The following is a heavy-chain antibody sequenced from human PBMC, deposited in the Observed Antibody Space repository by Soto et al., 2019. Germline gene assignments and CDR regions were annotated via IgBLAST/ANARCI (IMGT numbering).Heavy chain of an antibody. Sequence: SETLSLTCAVYGGSFSGYYWSWIRQPPGKGLEWIGEINHSGSTNYNPSLKSRVTISVDTSKNQFSLKLSSVTAADTAVYYCARGPTRYFDWLPPRIDDWGQGTLVTVSS. CDR2: INHSGST. CDR3: ARGPTRYFDWLPPRIDD. CDR1: GGSFSGYY. D-gene: IGHD3-9*01. J-gene: IGHJ4*02. V-gene: IGHV4-34*01.